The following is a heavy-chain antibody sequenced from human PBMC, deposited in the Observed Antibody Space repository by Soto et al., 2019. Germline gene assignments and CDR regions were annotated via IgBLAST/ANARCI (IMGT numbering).Heavy chain of an antibody. Sequence: LSLTCTVSGGSISSSNWWNWVRQPPGKGLEWIGEIYHSGSTNYNPSLKSRVTISVDKSKNQFSLKLNSVTAADTAVYYCARGYYGSGRSDYWGQGTLVTVSS. CDR2: IYHSGST. V-gene: IGHV4-4*02. J-gene: IGHJ4*02. CDR3: ARGYYGSGRSDY. CDR1: GGSISSSNW. D-gene: IGHD3-10*01.